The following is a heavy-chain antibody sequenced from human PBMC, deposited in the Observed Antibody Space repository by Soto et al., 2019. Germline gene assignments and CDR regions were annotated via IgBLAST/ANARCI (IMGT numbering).Heavy chain of an antibody. CDR3: ARXXXXYDRDGYYSHHLDS. D-gene: IGHD3-22*01. CDR1: GGSISSYY. V-gene: IGHV4-4*08. J-gene: IGHJ4*02. CDR2: VYNSGST. Sequence: QVQLQESGPGLVRPSETLSLTCTVSGGSISSYYWSWIRQPPGKGLEWIGYVYNSGSTNNNPSLHTXXXXSXXXXXXXXXXXXXXXXXXXTXVYYCARXXXXYDRDGYYSHHLDSWGQGTLVTVSS.